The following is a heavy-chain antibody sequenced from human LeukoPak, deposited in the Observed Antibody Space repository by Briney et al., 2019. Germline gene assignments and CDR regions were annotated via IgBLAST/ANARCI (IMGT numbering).Heavy chain of an antibody. CDR2: IYYSGST. CDR1: GGSISSYY. J-gene: IGHJ4*02. D-gene: IGHD3-22*01. CDR3: ARESHYYDSSGYSPFLYY. V-gene: IGHV4-59*12. Sequence: PSETLSLTCTVSGGSISSYYWSWIRQPPGKGLEWIGYIYYSGSTNYNPSLKSRVTISVDTSKNQFSLKLSSVTAADTAVYYCARESHYYDSSGYSPFLYYWGQGTLVTVSS.